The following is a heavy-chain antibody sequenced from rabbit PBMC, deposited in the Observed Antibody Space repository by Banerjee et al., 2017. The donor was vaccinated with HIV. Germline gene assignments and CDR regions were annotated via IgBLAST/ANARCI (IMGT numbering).Heavy chain of an antibody. CDR2: INTSSGNT. Sequence: WVRQAPGKGLEWIACINTSSGNTVYATWAKGRFTISKTSSTTVTLQMTSLTAADTATYFCARDGSAAAFNLWGPGTLVTVS. CDR3: ARDGSAAAFNL. V-gene: IGHV1S40*01. J-gene: IGHJ4*01. D-gene: IGHD4-2*01.